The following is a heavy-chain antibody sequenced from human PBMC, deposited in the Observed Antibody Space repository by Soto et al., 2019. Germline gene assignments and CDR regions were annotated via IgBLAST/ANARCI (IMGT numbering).Heavy chain of an antibody. J-gene: IGHJ6*02. D-gene: IGHD6-13*01. CDR2: IYHSGST. Sequence: LRRPLSLTCAVSGGSISSSNWWSWVRQPPGKGLEWIGEIYHSGSTNYNPSLKSRVTISVDKSKNQFSLKLSSVTAADTAVYYCARDVWIAAAGYYYGMDVWGQGTTVTVSS. CDR3: ARDVWIAAAGYYYGMDV. CDR1: GGSISSSNW. V-gene: IGHV4-4*02.